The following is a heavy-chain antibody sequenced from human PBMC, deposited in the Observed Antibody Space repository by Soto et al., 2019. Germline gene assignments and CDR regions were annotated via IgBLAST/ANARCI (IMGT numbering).Heavy chain of an antibody. CDR1: GFTFSSYA. V-gene: IGHV3-23*01. CDR2: ISINGQGI. Sequence: LRLSCAASGFTFSSYAMSWVRQAPGKGLEWVSAISINGQGIYYADSVRGRFTISRDNSRNTVFLHMDSLRAEDTAVYYCAKDRAYPRDYFHYRGQGTLVTVS. J-gene: IGHJ4*02. CDR3: AKDRAYPRDYFHY.